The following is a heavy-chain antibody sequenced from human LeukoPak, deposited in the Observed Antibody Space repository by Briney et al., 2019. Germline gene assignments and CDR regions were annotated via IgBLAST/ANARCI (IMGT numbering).Heavy chain of an antibody. J-gene: IGHJ5*02. CDR1: GGSFSGYY. CDR3: ARGRGT. V-gene: IGHV4-34*01. D-gene: IGHD3-10*01. CDR2: IDHSGST. Sequence: SETLSLTCAVYGGSFSGYYWSWIRQPPGKGLEWIGEIDHSGSTNYNPSLKSRVTISVDTSKNQFSLKLSSVTAADTAVYYCARGRGTWGQGTLVTVSS.